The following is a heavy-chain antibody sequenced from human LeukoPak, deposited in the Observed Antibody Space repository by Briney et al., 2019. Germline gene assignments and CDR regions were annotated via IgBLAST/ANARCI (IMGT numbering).Heavy chain of an antibody. J-gene: IGHJ4*02. V-gene: IGHV4-38-2*01. CDR1: GYSISSGYY. D-gene: IGHD7-27*01. CDR2: IYHSGST. CDR3: ARTNWGSFDY. Sequence: SETLSHTCAVSGYSISSGYYWGWIRQPPGKGLEWIGSIYHSGSTYYNPSLKSRVTISVDTSKNQFSLKLSSVTAADTAVYYCARTNWGSFDYWGQGTLVTVSS.